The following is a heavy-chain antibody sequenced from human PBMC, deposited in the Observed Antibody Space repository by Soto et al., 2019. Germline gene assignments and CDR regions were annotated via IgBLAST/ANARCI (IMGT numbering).Heavy chain of an antibody. Sequence: EVQLVQSGAEVKKPGESLRISCKGSGYSFTSYWISWVRQMPGKGLEWMGRIDPSDSYTNYSPSFHGHVTISADKSISTAYLQWSSLKASDTAMYYCARNSPGDTMIVVVVDYWGQGTLVTVSS. CDR3: ARNSPGDTMIVVVVDY. CDR1: GYSFTSYW. D-gene: IGHD3-22*01. CDR2: IDPSDSYT. J-gene: IGHJ4*02. V-gene: IGHV5-10-1*01.